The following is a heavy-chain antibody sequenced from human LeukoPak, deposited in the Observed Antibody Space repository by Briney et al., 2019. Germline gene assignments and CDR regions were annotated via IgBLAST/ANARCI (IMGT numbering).Heavy chain of an antibody. CDR1: GGSISSGGHS. V-gene: IGHV4-30-2*01. CDR3: ATYYDTSGYKFNY. CDR2: IYHSGSGST. J-gene: IGHJ4*02. Sequence: SETLSLTCTVSGGSISSGGHSWSWIRQPPGKGLEWIGYIYHSGSGSTYYNPSLKSRVTISIDKSKNQFSLKLTSVTAADTAVYYCATYYDTSGYKFNYWGQGTLVTVSS. D-gene: IGHD3-22*01.